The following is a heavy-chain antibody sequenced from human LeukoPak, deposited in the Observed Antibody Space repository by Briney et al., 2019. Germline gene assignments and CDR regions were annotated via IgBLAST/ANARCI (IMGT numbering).Heavy chain of an antibody. V-gene: IGHV1-69*04. CDR1: GGTFTSYS. Sequence: SVKVSCKASGGTFTSYSISWVRQAPGQGLEWMGKIIPILGIANYAQKFRGRVTITADKSTSTAYMELSSLRSEDTAVYYCARGNSSSWYPPVDYWGQGTLVTVSS. CDR2: IIPILGIA. D-gene: IGHD6-13*01. J-gene: IGHJ4*02. CDR3: ARGNSSSWYPPVDY.